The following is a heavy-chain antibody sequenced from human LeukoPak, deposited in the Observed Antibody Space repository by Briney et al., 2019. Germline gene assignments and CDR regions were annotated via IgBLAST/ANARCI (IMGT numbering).Heavy chain of an antibody. Sequence: PSETLSLTCTVSGGSISSGVYYWSWIRQHPGKGLEWIGYIYYSGSTYSNPSLKSRLTMSVDISKNQFSLKLSSVTAADTAVYYCARSGNYGGAYWGPGTLVTVSS. D-gene: IGHD4-17*01. CDR1: GGSISSGVYY. CDR3: ARSGNYGGAY. V-gene: IGHV4-31*03. CDR2: IYYSGST. J-gene: IGHJ4*02.